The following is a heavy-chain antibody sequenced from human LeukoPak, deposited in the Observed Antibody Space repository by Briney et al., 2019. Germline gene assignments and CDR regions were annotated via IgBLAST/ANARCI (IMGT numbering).Heavy chain of an antibody. Sequence: GGSLRLSCAASGFTFSNYGMHWVRQAPGKGLEWVAVMSYDGSNKYYGDSVKGRFTISRDNFKNTLYLQMNSLRAEDTAVYYCAKPVYGDWGQGTLVTVSS. CDR3: AKPVYGD. CDR2: MSYDGSNK. CDR1: GFTFSNYG. V-gene: IGHV3-30*18. D-gene: IGHD4-17*01. J-gene: IGHJ4*02.